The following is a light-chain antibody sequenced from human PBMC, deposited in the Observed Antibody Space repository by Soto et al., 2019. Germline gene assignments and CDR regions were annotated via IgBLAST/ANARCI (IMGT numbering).Light chain of an antibody. V-gene: IGKV3-11*01. CDR1: QSVSSY. Sequence: DIVLMQSPDTLSLSPGERATLSCRASQSVSSYLAWYQQKPGQAPRLLIYDASNRATGIPARFSGSGSGTDFTLTISSLEPEDFAVYYGQQRSNWPPHFGGGTKVDI. CDR3: QQRSNWPPH. J-gene: IGKJ4*01. CDR2: DAS.